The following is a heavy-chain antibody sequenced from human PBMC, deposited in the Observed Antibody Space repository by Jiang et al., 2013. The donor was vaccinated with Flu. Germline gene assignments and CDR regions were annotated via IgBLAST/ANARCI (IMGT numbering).Heavy chain of an antibody. CDR3: ARSYCGGDCCSMFGYSYYGMDV. Sequence: GPGLVKPSETLSLTCTVSSGSISSHYWSWIRQPPGKGLEWIGYIHNSGTTNYNPSLKSRVTISIDTSTNQFSLKLISVTAPDTAVYYCARSYCGGDCCSMFGYSYYGMDVWGQGTTVTVSS. J-gene: IGHJ6*02. CDR2: IHNSGTT. CDR1: SGSISSHY. D-gene: IGHD2-21*02. V-gene: IGHV4-59*08.